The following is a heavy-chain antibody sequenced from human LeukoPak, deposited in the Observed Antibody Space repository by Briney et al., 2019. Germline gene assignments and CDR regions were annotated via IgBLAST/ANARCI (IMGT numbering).Heavy chain of an antibody. CDR2: IKHDGSEK. Sequence: GGSLRLSCAASGFTLSRYWMSWVRQAPGKGLEWVANIKHDGSEKYYVDSVKGRFTISRDNAKNSLYLQMNSLRAEDTAVYYCARAVGPFDYWGQGTLVTVSS. J-gene: IGHJ4*02. D-gene: IGHD6-19*01. CDR1: GFTLSRYW. V-gene: IGHV3-7*02. CDR3: ARAVGPFDY.